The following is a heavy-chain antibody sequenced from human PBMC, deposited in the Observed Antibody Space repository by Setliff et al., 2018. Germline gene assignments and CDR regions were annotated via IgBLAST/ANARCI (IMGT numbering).Heavy chain of an antibody. D-gene: IGHD1-26*01. J-gene: IGHJ6*03. V-gene: IGHV1-18*01. CDR3: ARSPPNRGVGQGHHMDV. Sequence: GASVKVSCKASGYIFTTYGFNWVRQAPGQGLEWMGMISTYTGKTTYAQKFQGRVTMTTDTSTGTGYMELRSLRSDDTAVYYCARSPPNRGVGQGHHMDVWGKGTSVTVSS. CDR2: ISTYTGKT. CDR1: GYIFTTYG.